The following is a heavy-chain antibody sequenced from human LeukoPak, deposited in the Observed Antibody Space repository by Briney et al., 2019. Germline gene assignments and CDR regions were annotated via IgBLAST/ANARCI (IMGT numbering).Heavy chain of an antibody. Sequence: GGSLRLSCAASGFTFSSYWMSWVRQAPGKGLEWVANIKQDGSEKYYVDSVKGRFTISRDNAKNSLYLQMISLRAEHTAVYYCARVGGRYSPLGYWGQGTLVTVSS. CDR2: IKQDGSEK. J-gene: IGHJ4*02. V-gene: IGHV3-7*01. CDR1: GFTFSSYW. D-gene: IGHD3-16*02. CDR3: ARVGGRYSPLGY.